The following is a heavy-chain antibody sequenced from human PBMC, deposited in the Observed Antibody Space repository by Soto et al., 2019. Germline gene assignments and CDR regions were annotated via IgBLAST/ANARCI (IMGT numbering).Heavy chain of an antibody. J-gene: IGHJ4*02. D-gene: IGHD5-12*01. V-gene: IGHV3-74*01. CDR2: VNGDGSST. CDR3: AKGYYSGYDLAYFDY. Sequence: EVQLVESGGGLVQPGGSLRLSCAASGYTFSSYWMHWVRQAPGKGLVWVSRVNGDGSSTSYADPVKGRFTISRDNAKNTVHLQMDSLRAEDTAVYYCAKGYYSGYDLAYFDYWGQGTLVTVSS. CDR1: GYTFSSYW.